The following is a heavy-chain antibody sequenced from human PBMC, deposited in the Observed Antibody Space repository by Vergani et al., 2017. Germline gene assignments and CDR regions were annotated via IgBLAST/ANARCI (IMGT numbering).Heavy chain of an antibody. J-gene: IGHJ4*02. Sequence: EMQLVESGGGLVKPGGSLRLSCAASGFTLRSYNMNWVRQAPGKGLEWVSSVSGSSATPYYADSVKGRFIISRDNSKNTLHLQMNSLRADDTAVYYCTKGSRGYTGYFFDYWGQGTLATVSS. CDR3: TKGSRGYTGYFFDY. CDR1: GFTLRSYN. V-gene: IGHV3-23*04. CDR2: VSGSSATP. D-gene: IGHD5-12*01.